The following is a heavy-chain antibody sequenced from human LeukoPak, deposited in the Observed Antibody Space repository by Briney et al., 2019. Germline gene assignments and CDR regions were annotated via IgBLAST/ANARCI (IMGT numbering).Heavy chain of an antibody. CDR1: GFTFSDSA. Sequence: GGSLRLSCAASGFTFSDSAMHWVRQASGKGLERIGRIRSKANGYATAYAASVKDRFTISRDDSKNTAYLQMNSLKTEDTAVYYCTRLSGDLTFDYWGQGTLVTVSS. V-gene: IGHV3-73*01. J-gene: IGHJ4*02. CDR3: TRLSGDLTFDY. CDR2: IRSKANGYAT. D-gene: IGHD6-25*01.